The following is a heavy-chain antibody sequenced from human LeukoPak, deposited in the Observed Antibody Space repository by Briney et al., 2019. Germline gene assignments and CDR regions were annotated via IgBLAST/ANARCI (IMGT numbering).Heavy chain of an antibody. J-gene: IGHJ1*01. D-gene: IGHD4-23*01. CDR1: GYTFTIYY. CDR3: ARDRGNTPTVAEYFQH. V-gene: IGHV1-46*01. Sequence: ASVKVSCKASGYTFTIYYMHWVRHAPGQGLEWMGLINPSGGSTSYAQKFQGRVTMTRDTSTSTVYMELSGLRSEDTAVYYCARDRGNTPTVAEYFQHWGQGTLVTVSS. CDR2: INPSGGST.